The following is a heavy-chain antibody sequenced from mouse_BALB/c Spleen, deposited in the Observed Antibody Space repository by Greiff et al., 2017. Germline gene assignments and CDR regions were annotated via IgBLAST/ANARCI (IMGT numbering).Heavy chain of an antibody. V-gene: IGHV2-9*02. J-gene: IGHJ1*01. Sequence: QVQLKQSGPGLVAPSQSLSITCTVSGFSLTSYGVHWVRQPPGKGLEWLGVIWAGGSTNYNSALMSRLSISKDNSKSQVFLKMNSLQTDDTAMYYCARANYYGSSYWYFDVWGAGTTVTVSS. CDR2: IWAGGST. CDR3: ARANYYGSSYWYFDV. CDR1: GFSLTSYG. D-gene: IGHD1-1*01.